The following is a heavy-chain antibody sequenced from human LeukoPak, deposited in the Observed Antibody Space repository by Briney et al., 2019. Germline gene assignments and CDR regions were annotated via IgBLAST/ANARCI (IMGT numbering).Heavy chain of an antibody. CDR3: AKDQQLGSAAYLFDS. V-gene: IGHV3-30*18. J-gene: IGHJ4*02. D-gene: IGHD2-2*01. Sequence: QAGGSLRLSCAACGLTLSRYGVQGVGQAPGKGVEWVADIAKGGKEKKYADYVKGRFIISRDNSKSTLYLQMNSLRAEDTGCYYFAKDQQLGSAAYLFDSWGQGPRVPAPS. CDR1: GLTLSRYG. CDR2: IAKGGKEK.